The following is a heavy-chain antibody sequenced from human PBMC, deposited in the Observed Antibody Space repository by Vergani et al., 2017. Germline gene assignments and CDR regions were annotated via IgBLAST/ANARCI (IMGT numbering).Heavy chain of an antibody. J-gene: IGHJ3*02. V-gene: IGHV1-2*02. CDR2: INPNSGGT. Sequence: QVQLVQSGAEVKKPGASVKVSCKASGYTFTGYYMHWVRQAPGQGLEWMGWINPNSGGTNYAQKFQGRVTMTRDTSISTAYMELSRLRSDDTAVYYCAREGFIVGATNAFDIWGQGTMVTVSS. CDR1: GYTFTGYY. D-gene: IGHD1-26*01. CDR3: AREGFIVGATNAFDI.